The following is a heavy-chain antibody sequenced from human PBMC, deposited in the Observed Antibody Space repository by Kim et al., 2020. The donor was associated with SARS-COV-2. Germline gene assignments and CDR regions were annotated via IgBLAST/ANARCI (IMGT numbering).Heavy chain of an antibody. CDR3: TKGPGASGSLFPH. V-gene: IGHV3-23*03. D-gene: IGHD3-10*01. J-gene: IGHJ4*02. Sequence: YYAEPVKGRFNIARDDSQNTVYLQMNSLRADDTAVYYCTKGPGASGSLFPHWGQGTLVTVSS.